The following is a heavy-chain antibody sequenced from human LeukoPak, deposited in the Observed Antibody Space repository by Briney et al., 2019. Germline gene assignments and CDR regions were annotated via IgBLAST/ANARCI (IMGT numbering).Heavy chain of an antibody. J-gene: IGHJ4*02. CDR2: ISGSGGTT. V-gene: IGHV3-23*01. CDR3: AKTNGYYSD. CDR1: GFTFSSYG. Sequence: GGSLRLSCAASGFTFSSYGMNRVRQAPGKGLEWVSGISGSGGTTYYADSVKGRFTISRDNSKNSLSLQVSSLRAEDTAVYYCAKTNGYYSDWGQGTLVTVSS. D-gene: IGHD3-22*01.